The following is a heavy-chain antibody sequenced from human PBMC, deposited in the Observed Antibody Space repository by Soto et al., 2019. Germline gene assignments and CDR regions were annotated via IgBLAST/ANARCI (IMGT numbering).Heavy chain of an antibody. CDR3: ARDLETYNWFDP. CDR1: GGTFSSYA. CDR2: IIPIFGTA. Sequence: SVKVSCKASGGTFSSYAISWVRQAPGQGLEWMGGIIPIFGTANYAQKFQGRVTITADESTSTAYMELSSLRSEDTAVYYCARDLETYNWFDPWGQGTLVTVSS. J-gene: IGHJ5*02. V-gene: IGHV1-69*13. D-gene: IGHD1-1*01.